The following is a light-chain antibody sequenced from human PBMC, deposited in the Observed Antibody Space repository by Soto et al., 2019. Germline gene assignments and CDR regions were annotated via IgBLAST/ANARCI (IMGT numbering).Light chain of an antibody. CDR1: QTISNW. CDR3: QQYNTYSQT. V-gene: IGKV1-5*03. CDR2: KAS. J-gene: IGKJ1*01. Sequence: IQMTQSPSALSASVGDRVTITCRASQTISNWLAWYQQKPGKAPKLLIYKASTLESGVPSRFSGSGSGTEFTLTIGSLRPEDFATYFCQQYNTYSQTYGQGTKVDIK.